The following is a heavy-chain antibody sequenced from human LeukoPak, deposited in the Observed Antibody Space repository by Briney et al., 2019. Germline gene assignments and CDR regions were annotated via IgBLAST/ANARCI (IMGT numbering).Heavy chain of an antibody. V-gene: IGHV3-23*01. D-gene: IGHD1-1*01. CDR2: IRGGGDT. Sequence: GGSLTLSCAAVGFTFSSYAMSWVRQSPARGLEWVSSIRGGGDTFYADSVKGRFTLSRDDSRNTVFLQLNNLRVEDTAIYYCAKADWVSNADAVWWGQGTVSPSSQ. CDR1: GFTFSSYA. CDR3: AKADWVSNADAVW. J-gene: IGHJ4*02.